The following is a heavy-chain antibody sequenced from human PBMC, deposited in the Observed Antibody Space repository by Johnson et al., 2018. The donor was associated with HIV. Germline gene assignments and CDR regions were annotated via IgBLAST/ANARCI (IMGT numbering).Heavy chain of an antibody. D-gene: IGHD1-26*01. Sequence: VQLVESGGGVVRPGESLRLSCAASGFTFDDYCMSWVRQAPGKGLEWVSGINWNGGSTHYADSVKGRFTISRDNSKNTLYLQMNSHRTEDTAGYYCATVGLGVGANPLWGQGTMVTVSS. CDR3: ATVGLGVGANPL. J-gene: IGHJ3*01. CDR1: GFTFDDYC. CDR2: INWNGGST. V-gene: IGHV3-20*04.